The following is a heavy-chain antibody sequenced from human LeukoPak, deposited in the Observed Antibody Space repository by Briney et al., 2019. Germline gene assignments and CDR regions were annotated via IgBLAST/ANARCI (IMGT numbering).Heavy chain of an antibody. CDR3: AKGSRIIAVAGTADY. V-gene: IGHV3-23*01. CDR1: GFTFSSYA. J-gene: IGHJ4*02. CDR2: ISGSGGST. Sequence: GGSLRPSCAASGFTFSSYAMSWVRQAPGKGLEWVSAISGSGGSTYYADSAKGRFTISRDNSKNTLYLQMNSLRAEDTAVYYCAKGSRIIAVAGTADYWGQGTLVTVSS. D-gene: IGHD6-19*01.